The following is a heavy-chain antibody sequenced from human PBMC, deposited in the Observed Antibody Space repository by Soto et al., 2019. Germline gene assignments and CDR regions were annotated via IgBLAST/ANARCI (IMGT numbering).Heavy chain of an antibody. CDR1: GFSLSTSGVG. CDR3: AHSEGDYGDYDRGRRENWFDP. CDR2: IYWDDDK. D-gene: IGHD4-17*01. J-gene: IGHJ5*02. Sequence: SGPTLVNPTQTLTLTCTFSGFSLSTSGVGVGWIRQPPGKALEWLALIYWDDDKRYSPSLKSRLTITKDTSKNQVVLTMTNMDPVDTATYYCAHSEGDYGDYDRGRRENWFDPWGQGTLVTVSS. V-gene: IGHV2-5*02.